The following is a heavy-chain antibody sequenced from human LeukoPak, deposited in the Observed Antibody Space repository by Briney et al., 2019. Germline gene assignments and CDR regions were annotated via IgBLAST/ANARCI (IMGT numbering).Heavy chain of an antibody. D-gene: IGHD2-15*01. CDR1: GGSISSHY. V-gene: IGHV4-59*11. CDR3: ARDGSYCNGDSCFPLDY. Sequence: SETLSLTCTVSGGSISSHYWSWIRQPPGKGLEWIGYIYYSGSTNYNPSLKSRVTISVDTSKSQFSLKLTSVTAADTAVYYCARDGSYCNGDSCFPLDYWGQGTLVTVSS. CDR2: IYYSGST. J-gene: IGHJ4*02.